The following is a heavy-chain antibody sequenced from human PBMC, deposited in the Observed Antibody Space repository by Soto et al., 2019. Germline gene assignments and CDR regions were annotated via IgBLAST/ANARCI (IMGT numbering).Heavy chain of an antibody. CDR3: AEKYCGRSSFYWGFCI. D-gene: IGHD2-2*01. J-gene: IGHJ3*02. Sequence: PGESLKISCKGSGYSFTGYWIAWVRQMPGKGLEWMGIIYPGDSDTRYSPSFQGQVTISADKSISTAYLQWSSLKASDTAMYYCAEKYCGRSSFYWGFCIWGQGTMVTVSS. V-gene: IGHV5-51*01. CDR2: IYPGDSDT. CDR1: GYSFTGYW.